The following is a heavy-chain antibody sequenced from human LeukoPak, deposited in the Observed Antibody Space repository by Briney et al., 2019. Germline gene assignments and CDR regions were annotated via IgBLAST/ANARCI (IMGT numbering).Heavy chain of an antibody. V-gene: IGHV4-61*08. CDR2: IYYSGST. J-gene: IGHJ6*02. CDR1: GGSISSGDYF. Sequence: SETLSLTCSVSGGSISSGDYFWTWIRQPPGKGLEYIGYIYYSGSTNYNPSLKSRVTISVDTSKSQFSLKLSSVTAADTAVYYCARENHYYYYGMDVWGQGTTVTVSS. CDR3: ARENHYYYYGMDV.